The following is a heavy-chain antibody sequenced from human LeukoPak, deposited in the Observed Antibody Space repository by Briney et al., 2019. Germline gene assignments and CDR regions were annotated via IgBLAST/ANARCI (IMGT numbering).Heavy chain of an antibody. Sequence: GGSLRLSCAASGFTFSSYWMHWVRQAPGRGLVWVSRINSDGSSTSYADSVKGRFTISRDNAKNTLYLQMNSLRAEGTAVYYCGYGSGSYYRSAFDIWGQGTMVTVSS. CDR2: INSDGSST. J-gene: IGHJ3*02. CDR3: GYGSGSYYRSAFDI. V-gene: IGHV3-74*01. D-gene: IGHD3-10*01. CDR1: GFTFSSYW.